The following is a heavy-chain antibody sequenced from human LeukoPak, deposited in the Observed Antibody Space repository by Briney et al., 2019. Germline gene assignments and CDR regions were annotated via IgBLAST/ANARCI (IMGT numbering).Heavy chain of an antibody. V-gene: IGHV3-30*04. CDR2: ISRDGLDT. CDR3: ARAVRAPGTPENGFDL. Sequence: PGRSLRLSCAASEFTFSTYAMHSGRQAPGNGPEWVAVISRDGLDTYYADSVRGRFTISRDNTMDTLYLQMNSLREEDMGFYFCARAVRAPGTPENGFDLWGQGTMVTVSS. CDR1: EFTFSTYA. J-gene: IGHJ3*01. D-gene: IGHD6-13*01.